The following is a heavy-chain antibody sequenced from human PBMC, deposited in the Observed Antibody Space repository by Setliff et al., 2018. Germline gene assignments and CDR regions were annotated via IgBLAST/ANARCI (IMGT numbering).Heavy chain of an antibody. CDR1: GFTFSSYN. J-gene: IGHJ5*02. V-gene: IGHV3-48*01. Sequence: GGSLRLSCAASGFTFSSYNMNWVRQAPGKGLEWVSYISSSGSTIYYADSVKGRFTISRDNAKNSLYLQMNSLRAEDTAVYYCARDRYCSSASCYATQYNWFDPWGQGTLVT. CDR3: ARDRYCSSASCYATQYNWFDP. CDR2: ISSSGSTI. D-gene: IGHD2-2*01.